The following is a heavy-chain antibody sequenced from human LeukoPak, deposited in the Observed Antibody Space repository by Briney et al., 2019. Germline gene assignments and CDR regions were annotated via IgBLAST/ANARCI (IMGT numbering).Heavy chain of an antibody. J-gene: IGHJ4*02. V-gene: IGHV3-30-3*01. CDR1: GFTFSSYA. CDR2: ISYDGSNK. D-gene: IGHD3-3*01. CDR3: ARGYYDFWSGYPTDY. Sequence: GGSLRLSCAASGFTFSSYAMHWVRQAPGKGLEWVAVISYDGSNKYYADSVKGRFTISRDNSKNTLYLQMNSLRAEDTAVYYCARGYYDFWSGYPTDYWGQGTLVTVSS.